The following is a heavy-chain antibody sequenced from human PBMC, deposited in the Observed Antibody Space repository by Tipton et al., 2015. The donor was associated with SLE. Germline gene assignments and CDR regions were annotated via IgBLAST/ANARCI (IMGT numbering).Heavy chain of an antibody. CDR3: ERDPWGYAFWSGSTLGYMDV. CDR2: IHSSGST. J-gene: IGHJ6*03. Sequence: TLFLTCSVSGASISSNYWSWIRQPPGKGLEWIAYIHSSGSTNYNPSLKSRVTISADTSKNQFSLKLSAVTAADTAVYYCERDPWGYAFWSGSTLGYMDVWGKGTTVTVSS. D-gene: IGHD3-3*01. V-gene: IGHV4-4*08. CDR1: GASISSNY.